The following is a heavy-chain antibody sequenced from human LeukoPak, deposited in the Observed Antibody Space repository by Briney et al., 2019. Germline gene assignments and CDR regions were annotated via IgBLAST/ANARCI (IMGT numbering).Heavy chain of an antibody. D-gene: IGHD6-13*01. CDR2: ISAYNGNT. CDR1: GYTFTSYG. Sequence: GASVKVSCKASGYTFTSYGISWVRQAPGQGLEWMGWISAYNGNTNYAQKLQGRVTMTTDTSTSTAYMELRSLRSDDPAVYYCAGGPRGGRSSWSEVGYWGQGNLGTVSS. V-gene: IGHV1-18*01. J-gene: IGHJ4*02. CDR3: AGGPRGGRSSWSEVGY.